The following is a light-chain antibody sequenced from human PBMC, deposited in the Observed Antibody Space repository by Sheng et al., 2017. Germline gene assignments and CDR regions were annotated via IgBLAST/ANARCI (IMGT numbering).Light chain of an antibody. CDR2: STT. Sequence: QSVLTQPPSVSGAPGQRVTISCSGSSSNIGSPYDVHWYQQLPGTPPKLLIFSTTYRPSGSRARFSGSRSGTSASLAITGLQAEDEADYYCQSYDSSLRTWVFGGGTKLTVL. CDR1: SSNIGSPYD. CDR3: QSYDSSLRTWV. V-gene: IGLV1-40*01. J-gene: IGLJ3*02.